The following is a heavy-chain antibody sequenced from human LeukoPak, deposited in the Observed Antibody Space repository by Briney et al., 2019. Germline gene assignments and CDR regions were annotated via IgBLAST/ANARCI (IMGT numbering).Heavy chain of an antibody. J-gene: IGHJ4*02. V-gene: IGHV3-23*01. Sequence: GGSLRLSCAASGFTFSSYAMSWVRQAPGKGLEWVSAISGSGGSTYYADSVKGRFTISRDNSKNTLYLQMNSLRAEDTAVYYCAKDPTIFGVVITEYFDYWGQGTLVTVSS. CDR2: ISGSGGST. D-gene: IGHD3-3*01. CDR1: GFTFSSYA. CDR3: AKDPTIFGVVITEYFDY.